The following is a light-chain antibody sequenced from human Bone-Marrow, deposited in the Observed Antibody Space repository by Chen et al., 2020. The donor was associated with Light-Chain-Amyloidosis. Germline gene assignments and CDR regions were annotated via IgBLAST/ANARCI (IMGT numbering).Light chain of an antibody. CDR3: CSYAGSRTRV. V-gene: IGLV2-23*02. J-gene: IGLJ3*02. CDR2: EVT. Sequence: QSALAQPASVSGSPGQSITISCTGTSRDVGTYNLVSWYQQHPGRAPKLMFYEVTKRPSGVSDRFSGSKAGNAASLTISGLQAEDEADFYCCSYAGSRTRVFGGGTKLTVL. CDR1: SRDVGTYNL.